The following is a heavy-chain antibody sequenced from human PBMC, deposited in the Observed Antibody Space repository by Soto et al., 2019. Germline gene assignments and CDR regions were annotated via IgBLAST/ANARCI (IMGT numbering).Heavy chain of an antibody. V-gene: IGHV4-30-4*01. CDR3: AREERGAIVPLYYYGMDV. J-gene: IGHJ6*02. D-gene: IGHD2-21*01. CDR2: IYYSGST. Sequence: PSETLSLTCTVSGGSISSGDYYWSWIRQPPGKGLEWIGYIYYSGSTYYNPSLKSRVTISVDTSKNQFSLKLSSVTAADTAVYYCAREERGAIVPLYYYGMDVWGQGTTVTVSS. CDR1: GGSISSGDYY.